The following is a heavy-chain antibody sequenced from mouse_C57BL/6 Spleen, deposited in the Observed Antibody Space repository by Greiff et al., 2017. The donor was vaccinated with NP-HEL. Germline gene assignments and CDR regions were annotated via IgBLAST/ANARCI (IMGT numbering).Heavy chain of an antibody. J-gene: IGHJ4*01. CDR2: IDPSDSET. Sequence: QVQLQQPGAELVRPGSSVKLSCKASGYTFTSYWMHWVKQRPIQGLEWIGNIDPSDSETHYNQKFKDKATLTVDKSSSTAYMQLSSLTSEDSAVYYCARSDDGYIYYAIDYWGQGTSVTVSS. D-gene: IGHD2-3*01. V-gene: IGHV1-52*01. CDR3: ARSDDGYIYYAIDY. CDR1: GYTFTSYW.